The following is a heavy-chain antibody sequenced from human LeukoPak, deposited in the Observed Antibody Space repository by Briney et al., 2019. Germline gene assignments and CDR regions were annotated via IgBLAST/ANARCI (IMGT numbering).Heavy chain of an antibody. D-gene: IGHD2-2*01. CDR1: GFTFSSYA. CDR2: ISGSGGST. J-gene: IGHJ5*02. Sequence: PGGSLRLSCAASGFTFSSYAMTWVRQAPGKGLEWVSAISGSGGSTYCADSVKGRFTISRDNSKNTLYLQMDSLRAEDTAVYYCAKAPTSTSLNWFDPWGQGTLVTVSS. V-gene: IGHV3-23*01. CDR3: AKAPTSTSLNWFDP.